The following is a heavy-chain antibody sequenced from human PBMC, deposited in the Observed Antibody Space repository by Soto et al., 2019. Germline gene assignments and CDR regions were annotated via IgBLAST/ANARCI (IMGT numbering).Heavy chain of an antibody. D-gene: IGHD1-26*01. CDR2: IYTSASI. J-gene: IGHJ6*02. CDR3: ARDREGGYNFYYGMDV. CDR1: GADINTYS. Sequence: AETLSLTCSVSGADINTYSWTWIRQPAGKGLEWIGSIYTSASINYNPSLKGRVTLSVDTSTNQVSLRLASVTAADTAIYYCARDREGGYNFYYGMDVWGQGTTVTVSS. V-gene: IGHV4-4*07.